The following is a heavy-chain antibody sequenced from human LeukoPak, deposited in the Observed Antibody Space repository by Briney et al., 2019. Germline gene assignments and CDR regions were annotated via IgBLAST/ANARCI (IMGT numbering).Heavy chain of an antibody. CDR3: AGQNYDFWSGLFDY. Sequence: SETLSLTCAVYGGSFSGYYWSWIRQPPGKGLEWIGEINHSGSTNYNPSLKSRVTISVDTSKNQFSLKLSSVTAADTAVYYCAGQNYDFWSGLFDYWGQGTLVTVSS. V-gene: IGHV4-34*01. D-gene: IGHD3-3*01. J-gene: IGHJ4*02. CDR1: GGSFSGYY. CDR2: INHSGST.